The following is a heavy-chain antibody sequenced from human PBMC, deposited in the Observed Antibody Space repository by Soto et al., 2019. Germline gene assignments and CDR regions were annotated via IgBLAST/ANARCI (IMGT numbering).Heavy chain of an antibody. Sequence: QVQLVESGGGVVQPGRSLRLSCAASGFTFSSYAMHWVRQAPGKGLEWVAVISYDGSKKYYADSVKGRFSISRDNSKNTLYLQMNSLRAEDTAVYYCARDRLRYNWNDFPYYYYGMTSGAKGPRSPSP. CDR3: ARDRLRYNWNDFPYYYYGMTS. D-gene: IGHD1-1*01. CDR2: ISYDGSKK. CDR1: GFTFSSYA. V-gene: IGHV3-30-3*01. J-gene: IGHJ6*02.